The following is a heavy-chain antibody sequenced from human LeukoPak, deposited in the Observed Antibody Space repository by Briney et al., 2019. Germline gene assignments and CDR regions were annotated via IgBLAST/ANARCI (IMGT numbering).Heavy chain of an antibody. V-gene: IGHV1-18*01. D-gene: IGHD3-22*01. J-gene: IGHJ5*02. CDR3: ARAIDSSGYKNWFDP. CDR2: IGAYNGNT. Sequence: ASVKVSCKASGYTFTNYGVSWVRQAPGQGLEWMGWIGAYNGNTNYAQNFQGRVTITADKSTSTAYMELSSLRSEDTAVYYCARAIDSSGYKNWFDPWGQGTLVTVSS. CDR1: GYTFTNYG.